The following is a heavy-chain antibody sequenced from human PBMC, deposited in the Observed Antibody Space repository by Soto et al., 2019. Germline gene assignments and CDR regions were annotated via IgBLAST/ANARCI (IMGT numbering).Heavy chain of an antibody. CDR2: INAGNGNT. Sequence: GASVKVSCKASGYTFTSYAMHWVRQAPGQRLEWMGWINAGNGNTKYSQKFQGRVTITRDTSASTAYMELSSLRSEDTAVYYCARSKKPMVRGPITLDFDYWGQGTLVTVS. J-gene: IGHJ4*02. CDR3: ARSKKPMVRGPITLDFDY. D-gene: IGHD3-10*01. CDR1: GYTFTSYA. V-gene: IGHV1-3*01.